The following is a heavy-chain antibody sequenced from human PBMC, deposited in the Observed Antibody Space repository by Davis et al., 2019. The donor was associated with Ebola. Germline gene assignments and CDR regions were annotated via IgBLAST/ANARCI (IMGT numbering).Heavy chain of an antibody. CDR1: GGSISSGGYS. J-gene: IGHJ4*02. CDR3: ARDPGYSYGYYFDY. D-gene: IGHD5-18*01. Sequence: MPSETLSLTCAVPGGSISSGGYSWSWIRQPPGKGLEWIGYTYHSGSTNYNPSLKSRVTISVDTSKNQFSLKLSSVTAADTAVYYCARDPGYSYGYYFDYWGQGTLVTVSS. V-gene: IGHV4-30-2*01. CDR2: TYHSGST.